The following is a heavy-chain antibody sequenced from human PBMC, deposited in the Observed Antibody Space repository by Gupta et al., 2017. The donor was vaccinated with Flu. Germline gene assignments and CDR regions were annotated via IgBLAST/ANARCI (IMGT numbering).Heavy chain of an antibody. CDR3: ARVGGYYDFWSGLGNWFDP. J-gene: IGHJ5*02. CDR2: IYHSGST. V-gene: IGHV4-4*02. CDR1: GGSISSSNW. Sequence: QVHLQESGPGLVKPSGTLSLTCAVSGGSISSSNWWSLVRQPPGKGLEWIGEIYHSGSTNYNPSLKSRVTISVDKSKNQFSLKLSSVTAADTAVYYCARVGGYYDFWSGLGNWFDPWGQGTLVTVSS. D-gene: IGHD3-3*01.